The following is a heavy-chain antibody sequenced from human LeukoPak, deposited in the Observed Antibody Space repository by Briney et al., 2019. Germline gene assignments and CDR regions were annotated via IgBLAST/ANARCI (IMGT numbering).Heavy chain of an antibody. J-gene: IGHJ5*02. D-gene: IGHD3-10*01. Sequence: SETLSLTCAVYGGSFSSYYWSWIRQPPGKGLERIGEINHSGSTNYNPSLKSRVTISVDTSKKQFSLKLKSVTAADTAVYYCARGGYYGSGNDFRFDPWGQGTLVTVSS. CDR3: ARGGYYGSGNDFRFDP. V-gene: IGHV4-34*01. CDR1: GGSFSSYY. CDR2: INHSGST.